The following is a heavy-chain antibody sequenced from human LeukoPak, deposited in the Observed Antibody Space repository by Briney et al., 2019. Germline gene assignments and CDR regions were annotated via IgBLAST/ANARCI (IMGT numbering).Heavy chain of an antibody. CDR1: GGSIFRYH. D-gene: IGHD5-12*01. CDR3: ARGYSGYGIHFDY. Sequence: ASETLSLTCTVSGGSIFRYHWSWIRQPPGRGLEWIGYVFSSGDTKYNPSLESRVALSVDASKNQFSLRLSSVTATDTAVYYCARGYSGYGIHFDYRGQGTLVAVSS. CDR2: VFSSGDT. V-gene: IGHV4-59*08. J-gene: IGHJ4*02.